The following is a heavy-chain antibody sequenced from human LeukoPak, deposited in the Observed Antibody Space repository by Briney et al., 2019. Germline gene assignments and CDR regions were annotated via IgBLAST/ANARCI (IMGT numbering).Heavy chain of an antibody. CDR3: ARGGGPWVVPHDY. Sequence: PSETLSLTSTVSGGSISSGSYYWSWIRQPAGKGLEWIGRIYTSGGTNYNPSLKSRVTISVDTSKNQFSLKLSSVTAADTAVYYCARGGGPWVVPHDYWGQGTLVTVSS. J-gene: IGHJ4*02. V-gene: IGHV4-61*02. D-gene: IGHD3-10*01. CDR1: GGSISSGSYY. CDR2: IYTSGGT.